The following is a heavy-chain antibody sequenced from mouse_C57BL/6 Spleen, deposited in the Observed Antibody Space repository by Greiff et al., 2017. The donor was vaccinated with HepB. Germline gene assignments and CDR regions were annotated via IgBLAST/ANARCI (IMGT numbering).Heavy chain of an antibody. J-gene: IGHJ2*01. CDR3: ARASHYYGSSYFDY. V-gene: IGHV5-4*01. Sequence: DVQLVESGGGLVKPGGSLKLSCAASGFTFSSYAMSWVRQTPEKRLEWVATISDGGSYTYYPDNVKGRFTISRDNAKNNLYLQMRHLKSEDTAMYYCARASHYYGSSYFDYWGQGTTLTVSS. CDR1: GFTFSSYA. D-gene: IGHD1-1*01. CDR2: ISDGGSYT.